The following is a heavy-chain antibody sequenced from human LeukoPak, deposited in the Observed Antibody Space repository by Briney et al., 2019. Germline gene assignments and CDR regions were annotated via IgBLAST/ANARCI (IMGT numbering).Heavy chain of an antibody. D-gene: IGHD3-16*01. CDR2: IKSETDGGTT. V-gene: IGHV3-15*01. CDR1: GFTFSNAW. J-gene: IGHJ4*02. CDR3: TTWGPKDLDY. Sequence: GGSLRLSCAASGFTFSNAWMSWVRQAPGKGLEWVGRIKSETDGGTTDYAAPVKGRFTISRDDSKNTLYLQMNSLKTEDTAVYYCTTWGPKDLDYWGQGTLVTVSS.